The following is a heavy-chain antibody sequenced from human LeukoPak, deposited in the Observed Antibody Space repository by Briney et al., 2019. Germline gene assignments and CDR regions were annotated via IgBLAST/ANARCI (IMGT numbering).Heavy chain of an antibody. V-gene: IGHV1-18*01. CDR1: GYTFTIYV. CDR3: ARNHCSSTSCYLDY. CDR2: ISTYNGNT. Sequence: ASVKVSCKASGYTFTIYVISWVRQAPGQGLEWMGWISTYNGNTNYAQKLQGRATMTTDTSTSTAYMELRSLRSDDTAVYYCARNHCSSTSCYLDYWGQGTLVTVSS. J-gene: IGHJ4*02. D-gene: IGHD2-2*01.